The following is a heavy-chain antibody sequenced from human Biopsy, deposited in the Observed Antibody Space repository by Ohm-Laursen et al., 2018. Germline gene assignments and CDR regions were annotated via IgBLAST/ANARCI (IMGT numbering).Heavy chain of an antibody. CDR1: GFTFSTYT. CDR3: ARERGWKNISTIDY. D-gene: IGHD2/OR15-2a*01. Sequence: LRLSCAASGFTFSTYTMTWVRQAPGKGLEWVSSISRTSDFIYYADSVMGRFTISRDNAKNSVVLQMNSLRAKDTAVYFVARERGWKNISTIDYWGQGTLVTASS. V-gene: IGHV3-21*01. J-gene: IGHJ4*02. CDR2: ISRTSDFI.